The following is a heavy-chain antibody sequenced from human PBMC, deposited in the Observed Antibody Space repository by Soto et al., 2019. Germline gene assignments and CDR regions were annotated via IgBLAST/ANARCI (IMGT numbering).Heavy chain of an antibody. D-gene: IGHD3-3*01. Sequence: ASVKVSCKASGYTFTGYYMHWVRQAPGQGLEWMGWINPNSGGTNYAQKFQGWVTMTRDTSISTAYMELSRLRSDDTAVYYCAREREGFGVVKYYYGMDVWGQGTTVTVSS. J-gene: IGHJ6*02. CDR2: INPNSGGT. CDR1: GYTFTGYY. V-gene: IGHV1-2*04. CDR3: AREREGFGVVKYYYGMDV.